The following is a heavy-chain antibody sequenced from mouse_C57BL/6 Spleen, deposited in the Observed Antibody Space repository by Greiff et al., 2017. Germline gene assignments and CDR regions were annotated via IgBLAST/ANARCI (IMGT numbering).Heavy chain of an antibody. CDR1: GYTFTDYE. V-gene: IGHV1-15*01. Sequence: VQLLQSGAELVRPGASVTLSCKASGYTFTDYEMHWVKQTPVHGLEWIGAIDPETGGTAYNQKFKGKAILTADKSSSTAYMELRSLTSEDSAVYYCTRDSSGYVGAMDYWGQGTSVTVSS. J-gene: IGHJ4*01. CDR3: TRDSSGYVGAMDY. CDR2: IDPETGGT. D-gene: IGHD3-2*02.